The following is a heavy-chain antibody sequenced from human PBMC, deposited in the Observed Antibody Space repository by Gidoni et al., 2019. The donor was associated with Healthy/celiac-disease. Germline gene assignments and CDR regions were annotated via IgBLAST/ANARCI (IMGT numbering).Heavy chain of an antibody. V-gene: IGHV3-23*01. Sequence: EVQLLESGGGLVQPGGSLRLSCEASGFTFSRYAMSWVRQAPGKGVEWVSAISGSGGSTYYADSVKGRFTISRDNSKNTLYLQMNSLRAEDTAVYYCAKDYGLLWFGELLSSFDYWGQGTLVTVSS. CDR3: AKDYGLLWFGELLSSFDY. D-gene: IGHD3-10*01. CDR2: ISGSGGST. CDR1: GFTFSRYA. J-gene: IGHJ4*02.